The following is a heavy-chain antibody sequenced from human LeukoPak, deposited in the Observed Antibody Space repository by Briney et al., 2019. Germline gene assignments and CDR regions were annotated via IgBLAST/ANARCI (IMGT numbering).Heavy chain of an antibody. CDR2: ISYDGSNK. D-gene: IGHD6-19*01. CDR3: AKEGYIEQWLVDY. Sequence: PGGSLRLSCAASGFTFSSYGMHRVRQAPGKGLEWVAVISYDGSNKYYADSVKGRFTISRDNSKNTLYLQMNSLRAEDTAVYYCAKEGYIEQWLVDYWGQGTLVTVSS. J-gene: IGHJ4*02. CDR1: GFTFSSYG. V-gene: IGHV3-30*18.